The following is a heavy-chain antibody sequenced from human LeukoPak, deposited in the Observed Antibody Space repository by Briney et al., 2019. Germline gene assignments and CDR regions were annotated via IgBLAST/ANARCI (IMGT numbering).Heavy chain of an antibody. J-gene: IGHJ6*03. V-gene: IGHV3-30*02. CDR1: GFTFSSNG. D-gene: IGHD2-2*01. CDR2: IWFDGSTE. CDR3: AREDIVVVPADPTYYYYMDV. Sequence: GGSLRLSCAASGFTFSSNGMHWVRQTPGKGLEWVALIWFDGSTEYYADSVKGRFTISRDNSRNTLYLQMNSLRAEDTAVYYCAREDIVVVPADPTYYYYMDVWGKGTTVTVSS.